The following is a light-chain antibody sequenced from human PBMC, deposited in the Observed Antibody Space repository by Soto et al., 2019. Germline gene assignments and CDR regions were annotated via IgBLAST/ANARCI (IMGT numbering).Light chain of an antibody. V-gene: IGKV1-5*01. CDR2: DAS. CDR1: HNIERW. Sequence: IQRTQSPSTLSAFVGDRVTITFRASHNIERWMAWYQQKPGKAPSLLIFDASTLHSGVPSRFSGSGSGTDFTLTISSLQPDDFATSYCQQFAISTTFGKGTKVDIK. CDR3: QQFAISTT. J-gene: IGKJ1*01.